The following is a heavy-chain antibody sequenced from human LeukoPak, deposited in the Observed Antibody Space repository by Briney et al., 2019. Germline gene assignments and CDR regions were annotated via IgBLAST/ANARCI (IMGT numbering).Heavy chain of an antibody. CDR1: AVSISSYY. V-gene: IGHV4-59*01. CDR2: IYYSGST. CDR3: ARLVVPAAMNGMDV. D-gene: IGHD2-2*01. Sequence: SETLSLTCTVSAVSISSYYWSWIRQPPGKGLEWIGYIYYSGSTNYNPSLKSRVTISVDTSKNQFSLKLSSVTAADTAVYYCARLVVPAAMNGMDVWGQGTTVTVSS. J-gene: IGHJ6*02.